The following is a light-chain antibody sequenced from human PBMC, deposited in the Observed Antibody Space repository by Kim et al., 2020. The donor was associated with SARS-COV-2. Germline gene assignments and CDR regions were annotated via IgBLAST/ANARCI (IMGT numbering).Light chain of an antibody. CDR3: QVWDSSSDHWV. J-gene: IGLJ3*02. CDR1: NIGSKS. Sequence: SYELTQPPSVSVAQGKTARITCGGNNIGSKSVHWYQQKPGQAPVLVIYYDSDRPSGIPERFSGSNSGNTATLTISRVEAGDEVDYYCQVWDSSSDHWVFG. CDR2: YDS. V-gene: IGLV3-21*04.